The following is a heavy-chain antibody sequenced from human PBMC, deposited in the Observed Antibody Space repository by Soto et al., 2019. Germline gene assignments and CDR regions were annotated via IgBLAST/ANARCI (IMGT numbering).Heavy chain of an antibody. CDR2: IIPIFGTA. Sequence: QVQLVQSGAEVKKPGSSVNVSCKASGGTFSSYAISWVRQAPGQGLEWMGGIIPIFGTANYAQKFQGRVTITADDSTSTAYMELSSLRSEDTAVYYCASNHYCGGDCYSSFDYWGQGTLVTVSS. D-gene: IGHD2-21*02. CDR3: ASNHYCGGDCYSSFDY. J-gene: IGHJ4*02. CDR1: GGTFSSYA. V-gene: IGHV1-69*01.